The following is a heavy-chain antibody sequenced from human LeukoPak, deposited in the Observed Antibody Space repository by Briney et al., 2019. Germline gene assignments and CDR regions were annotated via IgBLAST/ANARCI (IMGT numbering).Heavy chain of an antibody. V-gene: IGHV1-69*06. Sequence: SVKVSCKASGGTFSSYAISWVRQAPGQGLEWMGGIIPIFGTANYAQKFQGRVTITADKSTSTAYMELSSLRSEDTAVYYCARSIAARPDKDYYYYYMDVWGKGTTVTVSS. CDR3: ARSIAARPDKDYYYYYMDV. CDR1: GGTFSSYA. D-gene: IGHD6-6*01. J-gene: IGHJ6*03. CDR2: IIPIFGTA.